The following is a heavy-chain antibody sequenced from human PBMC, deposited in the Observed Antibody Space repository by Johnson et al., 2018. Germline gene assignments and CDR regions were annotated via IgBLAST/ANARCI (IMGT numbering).Heavy chain of an antibody. D-gene: IGHD4-17*01. Sequence: VQLVESGGGVVQXGRSLRLSCAASGFTFSSYAMHWVRQAPGKGLEWVANIQQDGSEKYYVDSVKGRFTLARDNAKTSLYLQMNSLRAEDTAVYYCARAHYGDYHHIGDAFDIWGQGTMVTVSS. V-gene: IGHV3-7*01. CDR2: IQQDGSEK. J-gene: IGHJ3*02. CDR1: GFTFSSYA. CDR3: ARAHYGDYHHIGDAFDI.